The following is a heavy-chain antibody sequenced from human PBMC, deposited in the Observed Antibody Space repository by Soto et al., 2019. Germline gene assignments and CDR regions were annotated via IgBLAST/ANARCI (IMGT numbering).Heavy chain of an antibody. CDR2: ISSSSTI. J-gene: IGHJ4*02. D-gene: IGHD4-17*01. V-gene: IGHV3-48*02. CDR3: AREIPHYGDYIFDY. CDR1: GFTFSSYS. Sequence: GGSLRLSCAASGFTFSSYSMNWVRQAPGKGLEWVSYISSSSTIYYADSVKGRFTISRDNAKNSLYLQMNSLRDEDTAVYYCAREIPHYGDYIFDYWGQGTLVTVSS.